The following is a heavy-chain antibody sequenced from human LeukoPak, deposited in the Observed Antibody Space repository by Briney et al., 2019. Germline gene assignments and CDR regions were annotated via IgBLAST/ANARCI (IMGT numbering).Heavy chain of an antibody. V-gene: IGHV3-21*01. CDR2: ISSSSSYI. Sequence: GGSLRLSCAASGFTFSSYSMNWVRQAPGKGPEWVSSISSSSSYIYYADSVKGRFTISRDNAKNSLYLQMNSLRAEDTAVYYCARAAPDTAYAFDIWGQGTMVTVSS. J-gene: IGHJ3*02. D-gene: IGHD5-18*01. CDR3: ARAAPDTAYAFDI. CDR1: GFTFSSYS.